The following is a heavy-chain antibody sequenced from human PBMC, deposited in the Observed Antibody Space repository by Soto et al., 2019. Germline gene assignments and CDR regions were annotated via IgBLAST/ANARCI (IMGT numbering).Heavy chain of an antibody. J-gene: IGHJ2*01. CDR1: GFTFTSSA. Sequence: QMQLVQSGPEVKKPGTSVKVSCKASGFTFTSSAVQWVRQARGQRLEWIGWIVVGSGNTNYAQKFQERVTITRDMSTSTACMELCSLRSEETAVYYWATDYYDTSGYSTDWYFDLWGRGTLVTVSS. CDR3: ATDYYDTSGYSTDWYFDL. D-gene: IGHD3-22*01. V-gene: IGHV1-58*01. CDR2: IVVGSGNT.